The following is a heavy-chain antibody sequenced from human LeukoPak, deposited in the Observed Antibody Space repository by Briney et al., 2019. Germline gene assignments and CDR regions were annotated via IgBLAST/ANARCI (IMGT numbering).Heavy chain of an antibody. D-gene: IGHD3-22*01. V-gene: IGHV3-23*01. J-gene: IGHJ4*02. CDR1: GFNLSNYG. CDR2: ISGSGGST. Sequence: GGSLRLSCVVSGFNLSNYGMSWVRQAPGKGLEWVAGISGSGGSTNYADSVKGRFTISRDNPNNTLYLQMNSLRAEDTAVYFCAKRGVVIRVILVGFHKEAYYFDSWGQGALVTVSS. CDR3: AKRGVVIRVILVGFHKEAYYFDS.